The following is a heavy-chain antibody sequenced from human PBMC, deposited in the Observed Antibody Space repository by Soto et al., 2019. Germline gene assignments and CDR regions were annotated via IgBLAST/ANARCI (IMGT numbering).Heavy chain of an antibody. CDR2: VYYSGST. J-gene: IGHJ4*02. V-gene: IGHV4-39*01. CDR3: ARRRGTGLDY. Sequence: SETLSLTCTVSGGSISTSAYYWDWVRQPPGKGLEWIGSVYYSGSTFYSPSLKSRVSIAIDTSKNQFFLRLNSVTAAETAVYYCARRRGTGLDYWGQGTLVTVSS. D-gene: IGHD3-10*01. CDR1: GGSISTSAYY.